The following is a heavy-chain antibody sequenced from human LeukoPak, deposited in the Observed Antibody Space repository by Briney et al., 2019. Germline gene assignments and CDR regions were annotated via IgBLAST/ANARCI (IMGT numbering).Heavy chain of an antibody. CDR2: ISYDGSNE. Sequence: GGSLRLSCAASGFTFSSYGMHWVRQAPGKGLEWVAVISYDGSNEYYADSVKGRFTISRDNSKNTLYLQMNSLRSEDAAVYYCAKVRTQYCSSGNCFNYYFEYWGQGTLVTVSS. CDR1: GFTFSSYG. CDR3: AKVRTQYCSSGNCFNYYFEY. V-gene: IGHV3-30*18. J-gene: IGHJ4*02. D-gene: IGHD2-15*01.